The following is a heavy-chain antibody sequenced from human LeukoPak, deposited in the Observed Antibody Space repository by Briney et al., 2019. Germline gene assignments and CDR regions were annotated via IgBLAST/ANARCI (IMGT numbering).Heavy chain of an antibody. D-gene: IGHD2/OR15-2a*01. V-gene: IGHV1-2*02. CDR3: ARDTPALGQVLDS. CDR1: GYTFTDYY. Sequence: ASVKVSCKASGYTFTDYYLHWVPQAPGQRLEGMGWINPNTGNTEYAQNFQGRVTMTRDTSVSTVYMELSSVISDDTAVFYCARDTPALGQVLDSWGQGTLVTVSS. CDR2: INPNTGNT. J-gene: IGHJ4*02.